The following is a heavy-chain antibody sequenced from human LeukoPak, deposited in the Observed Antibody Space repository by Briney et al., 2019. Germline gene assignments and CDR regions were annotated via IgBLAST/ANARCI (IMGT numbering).Heavy chain of an antibody. V-gene: IGHV4-59*01. CDR1: GGSISNYY. D-gene: IGHD1-1*01. Sequence: SETPSLTCSVSGGSISNYYWSWIRQPPGMGLEWIGNIYYSGSTDYNPSLKSPVTMSVDTSKNQFSLKMSSVTAADTAVYYCARGFSVWTGYYYYHGMDVWGLGTTVTVSS. CDR3: ARGFSVWTGYYYYHGMDV. CDR2: IYYSGST. J-gene: IGHJ6*02.